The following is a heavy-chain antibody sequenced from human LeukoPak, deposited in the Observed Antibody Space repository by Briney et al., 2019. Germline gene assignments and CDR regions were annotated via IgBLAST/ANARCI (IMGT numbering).Heavy chain of an antibody. CDR1: GTSISSYY. J-gene: IGHJ4*02. CDR2: FAYSGAS. Sequence: SETLSLTCTVSGTSISSYYWSWIRPPPGKGLEWIAYFAYSGASNYNPSLKSRVTFSVDTSKNQFSLKLSSVTAADTAVYYCAMHGGDWTFASWGQGTLVTVSS. CDR3: AMHGGDWTFAS. V-gene: IGHV4-59*08. D-gene: IGHD2-21*01.